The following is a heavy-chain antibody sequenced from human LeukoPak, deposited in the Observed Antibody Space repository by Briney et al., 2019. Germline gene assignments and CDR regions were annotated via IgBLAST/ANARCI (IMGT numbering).Heavy chain of an antibody. J-gene: IGHJ4*02. V-gene: IGHV1-18*01. D-gene: IGHD5-18*01. CDR2: ISAYNGNT. Sequence: ASVKVSCKASGYTFTTYGISWVRQAPGQGLEWMGWISAYNGNTNYAQKLQGRVTMTTDTFTSTAYMELRSLRSDDTAIYYCARTPGFTYVDDWGQGTLVTVSS. CDR3: ARTPGFTYVDD. CDR1: GYTFTTYG.